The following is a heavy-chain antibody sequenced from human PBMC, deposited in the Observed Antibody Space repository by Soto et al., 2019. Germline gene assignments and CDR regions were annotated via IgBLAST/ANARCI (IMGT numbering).Heavy chain of an antibody. D-gene: IGHD1-1*01. V-gene: IGHV3-33*01. J-gene: IGHJ3*02. CDR2: TWNDGSHK. CDR1: GFTFSTYG. Sequence: QPGGSLRLSCVASGFTFSTYGMHWVRQAPGKGLEWVAMTWNDGSHKYYADPVKDRITIYRDNFKNKLYMQINSQRDEDSVVYYCTTELNDMQAFDIWGQGTMVTVSS. CDR3: TTELNDMQAFDI.